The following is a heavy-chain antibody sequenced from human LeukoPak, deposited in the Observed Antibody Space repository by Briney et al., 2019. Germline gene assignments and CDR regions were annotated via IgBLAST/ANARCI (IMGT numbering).Heavy chain of an antibody. Sequence: SETLSLTCTVSGDSISPSSYYWGWLRQPPGTGLDWIGSIYFSGSTYYNPSLKSQVTISMGTSKNQFSLKLSSVTAADTAFYYCAASSYDSSGPHGSWGQGILVTVSS. J-gene: IGHJ1*01. V-gene: IGHV4-39*01. CDR2: IYFSGST. CDR1: GDSISPSSYY. CDR3: AASSYDSSGPHGS. D-gene: IGHD3-22*01.